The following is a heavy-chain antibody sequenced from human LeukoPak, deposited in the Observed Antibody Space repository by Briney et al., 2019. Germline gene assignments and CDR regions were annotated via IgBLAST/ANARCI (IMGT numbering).Heavy chain of an antibody. J-gene: IGHJ4*02. Sequence: PGGSLRLSCAASGFTFSSYSMNWVRQAPGKGMEWVANINQDGTNQYYAASVKGRFSISRDNAKNSLYLQMNSLRAEDTGVYYCSRSLDYLGQGALVTVSS. V-gene: IGHV3-7*01. CDR3: SRSLDY. CDR2: INQDGTNQ. CDR1: GFTFSSYS.